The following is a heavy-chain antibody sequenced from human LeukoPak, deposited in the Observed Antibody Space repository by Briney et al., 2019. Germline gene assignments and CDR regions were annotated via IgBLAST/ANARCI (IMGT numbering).Heavy chain of an antibody. Sequence: ASVKVSCKVSGYTLTELSMHWVRQAPGQGLEWMGWISAYNGYTNYAQNFQGRVTMTTDASTSTAYMELRSLRSDDTAVYYCVREVTMVRGVITFYHYNGMDVWGQGTAVTVSS. J-gene: IGHJ6*02. V-gene: IGHV1-18*01. D-gene: IGHD3-10*01. CDR2: ISAYNGYT. CDR1: GYTLTELS. CDR3: VREVTMVRGVITFYHYNGMDV.